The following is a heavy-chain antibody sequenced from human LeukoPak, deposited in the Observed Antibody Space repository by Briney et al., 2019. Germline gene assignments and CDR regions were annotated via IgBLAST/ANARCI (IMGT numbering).Heavy chain of an antibody. CDR3: ARDTKYAFDD. Sequence: GGSLRLSCAASGFTFSSYSMNWVRQAPGKGLEWISYIGISSGNTKYADSVKGRFTISGDKAKNSVYLQMYSLRVEDTAVYYCARDTKYAFDDWGQGTLVTVSS. CDR2: IGISSGNT. J-gene: IGHJ4*02. V-gene: IGHV3-48*01. CDR1: GFTFSSYS. D-gene: IGHD2-2*01.